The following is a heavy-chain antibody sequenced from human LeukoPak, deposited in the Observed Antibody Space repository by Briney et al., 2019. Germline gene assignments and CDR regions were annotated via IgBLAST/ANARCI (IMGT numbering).Heavy chain of an antibody. Sequence: GRSLRLSCAASGFIFSTYAMHWVRQAPGKGLEWLSYVRNTSSPIYYADSVKGRFTISRDNAKNSLFLQMSSLRDDDTAIYYCARDQKTDWYFDLWGRGTLVTVSS. CDR3: ARDQKTDWYFDL. V-gene: IGHV3-48*02. CDR1: GFIFSTYA. CDR2: VRNTSSPI. J-gene: IGHJ2*01.